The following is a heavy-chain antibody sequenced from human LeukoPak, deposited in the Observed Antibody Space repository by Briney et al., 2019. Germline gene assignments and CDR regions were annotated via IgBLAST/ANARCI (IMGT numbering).Heavy chain of an antibody. CDR3: ARDSGYSYADDY. CDR1: GFTFRSYA. V-gene: IGHV3-48*02. J-gene: IGHJ4*02. Sequence: GGSLRLSCAASGFTFRSYAMQWVRQAPGKGLEWVSYITYNSGTIFYADSVKGRFTISRDNAKDSLYLQMSSLRDEDTAVYYCARDSGYSYADDYWGQGSLVTVSS. D-gene: IGHD5-18*01. CDR2: ITYNSGTI.